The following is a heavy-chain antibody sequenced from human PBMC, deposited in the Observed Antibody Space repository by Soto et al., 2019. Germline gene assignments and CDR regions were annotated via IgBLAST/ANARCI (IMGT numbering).Heavy chain of an antibody. J-gene: IGHJ4*02. D-gene: IGHD6-19*01. V-gene: IGHV4-31*03. CDR1: GGSFSSGGYY. CDR3: ARVFSSGWYAADY. CDR2: IYYSGST. Sequence: QVQLQESGPGLVKPSQTQSITCTVSGGSFSSGGYYWSWIRQHPGKGLEWIGYIYYSGSTYYNPSLKSRITLSVDTSKNQFSLKLSSVTAADTAVYYCARVFSSGWYAADYWGQGTLVTVSS.